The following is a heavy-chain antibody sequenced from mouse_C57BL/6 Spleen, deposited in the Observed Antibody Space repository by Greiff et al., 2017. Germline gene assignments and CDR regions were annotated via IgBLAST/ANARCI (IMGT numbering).Heavy chain of an antibody. CDR1: GFTFSSYG. CDR2: ISSGGSYT. D-gene: IGHD1-1*01. CDR3: ARPDYGSSWFAY. V-gene: IGHV5-6*01. J-gene: IGHJ3*01. Sequence: EVKLMESGGDLVKPGGSLTLSCAASGFTFSSYGMSWVRQTPDKRLEWVATISSGGSYTYYPDSVKGRFTISRDNAKNTLYLQMSSLKSEDTAMYYCARPDYGSSWFAYWGQGTLVTVSA.